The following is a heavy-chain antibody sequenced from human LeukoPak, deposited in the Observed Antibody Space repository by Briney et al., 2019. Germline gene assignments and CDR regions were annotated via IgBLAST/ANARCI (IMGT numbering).Heavy chain of an antibody. Sequence: GASVTVSCKESGYTFTSYYMHWVRPAPGQGREGMGIINPCGGSTSYAQKFQGRVTITRDTSTSTVYMELSSLRSEDTAVYYCARGEDWNDCAFDIWGQGTMVTVSS. D-gene: IGHD1-1*01. CDR2: INPCGGST. CDR3: ARGEDWNDCAFDI. V-gene: IGHV1-46*03. J-gene: IGHJ3*02. CDR1: GYTFTSYY.